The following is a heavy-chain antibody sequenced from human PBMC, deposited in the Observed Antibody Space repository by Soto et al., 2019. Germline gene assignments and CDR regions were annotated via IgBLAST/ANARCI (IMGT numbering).Heavy chain of an antibody. Sequence: GRSLRLSCAASGFTFSSYAMNWVRQAPGKGLEWVSTITGDGLTTYDADSVKGRFTISRDNSKSTLYLQLNSLRVDDTAVYYCAKDPLQLVSGLFDPWGQGTLVTVSS. CDR3: AKDPLQLVSGLFDP. J-gene: IGHJ5*02. CDR1: GFTFSSYA. D-gene: IGHD3-10*01. CDR2: ITGDGLTT. V-gene: IGHV3-23*01.